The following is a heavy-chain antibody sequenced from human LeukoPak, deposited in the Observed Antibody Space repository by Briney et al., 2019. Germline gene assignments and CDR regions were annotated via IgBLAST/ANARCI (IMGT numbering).Heavy chain of an antibody. CDR3: ARTNSRSSNYYYGMDV. Sequence: GGSLRLSCAASGFTFSSYGMHWVRQAPGKGLEWLAVIWYDGSNSYYADSVKGHFTISRDNSKNTLYLQMNSLRAEDTAVYYCARTNSRSSNYYYGMDVWGQGTTVTVSS. D-gene: IGHD6-6*01. CDR1: GFTFSSYG. CDR2: IWYDGSNS. J-gene: IGHJ6*02. V-gene: IGHV3-33*01.